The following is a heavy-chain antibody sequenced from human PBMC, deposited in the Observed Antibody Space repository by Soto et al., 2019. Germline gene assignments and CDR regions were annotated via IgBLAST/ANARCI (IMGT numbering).Heavy chain of an antibody. D-gene: IGHD1-7*01. Sequence: GGSLRLSCAASGFTFSSYGMHWVRQAPGKGLEWVAVISYDGSNKYYADSVKGRFTISRDNSKNTLYLQMNSLRADDTAVYYCAKSPRNYVYYYYYMDVWGKGTTVTVSS. J-gene: IGHJ6*03. CDR3: AKSPRNYVYYYYYMDV. V-gene: IGHV3-30*18. CDR1: GFTFSSYG. CDR2: ISYDGSNK.